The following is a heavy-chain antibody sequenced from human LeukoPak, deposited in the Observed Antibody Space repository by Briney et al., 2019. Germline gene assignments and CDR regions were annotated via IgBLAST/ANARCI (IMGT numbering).Heavy chain of an antibody. CDR3: VRGDGAYDY. J-gene: IGHJ4*02. Sequence: ASVKVSCKASGYTFTSYGISWVRQAPGQGLEWMGWISTYNGNTDYAQKFQVRVTMTTDTSTGTAYMELRSLRSDDTAVYYCVRGDGAYDYWGQGTLVTVSS. CDR1: GYTFTSYG. V-gene: IGHV1-18*01. CDR2: ISTYNGNT. D-gene: IGHD3-16*01.